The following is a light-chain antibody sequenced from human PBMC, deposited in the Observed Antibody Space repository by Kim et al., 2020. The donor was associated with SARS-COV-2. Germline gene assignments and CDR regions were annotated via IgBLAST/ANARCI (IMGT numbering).Light chain of an antibody. J-gene: IGKJ4*01. Sequence: ASVGDRVTITCRASQGIGSRLAWYQQKPGRVPKLLIYAASTLLSGVPSRFSGSGSGTDFTLTISSLRPEDVATYYCQKYDSAPLTFGGGTKVDIK. CDR1: QGIGSR. V-gene: IGKV1-27*01. CDR3: QKYDSAPLT. CDR2: AAS.